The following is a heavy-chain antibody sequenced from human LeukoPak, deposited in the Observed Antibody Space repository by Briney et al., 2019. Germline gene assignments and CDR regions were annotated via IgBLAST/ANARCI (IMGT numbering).Heavy chain of an antibody. Sequence: SGGSLRLSCAASGFIFSRNAMSWVRQAPGKGLEWVSTTGLESVHTLCADSVQGRFTVYRDNSRNTLDLQMDNLRVDDTAVYYCAKGDDIGKHPTRAYYFDIWGQGTLVTVSS. CDR3: AKGDDIGKHPTRAYYFDI. D-gene: IGHD5-24*01. CDR2: TGLESVHT. V-gene: IGHV3-23*01. J-gene: IGHJ4*02. CDR1: GFIFSRNA.